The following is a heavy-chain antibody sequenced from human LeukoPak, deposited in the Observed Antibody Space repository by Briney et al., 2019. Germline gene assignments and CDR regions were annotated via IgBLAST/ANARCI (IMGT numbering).Heavy chain of an antibody. CDR1: GYTFTSYY. J-gene: IGHJ4*02. V-gene: IGHV1-46*01. CDR3: ARGRITMIVVVTDEYYFDY. Sequence: ASVKVSCKASGYTFTSYYMHWVRQAPGQGLEWMGIINPSGGSTSYAQKFQGRVTMTRDTSTSTVYMELSSLRSEDTAVYYCARGRITMIVVVTDEYYFDYWGQGTLVTVSS. CDR2: INPSGGST. D-gene: IGHD3-22*01.